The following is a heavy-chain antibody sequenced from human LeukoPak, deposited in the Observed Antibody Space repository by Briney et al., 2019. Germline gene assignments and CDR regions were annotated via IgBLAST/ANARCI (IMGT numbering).Heavy chain of an antibody. Sequence: GGSLRLSCAASGFTVSSDYMSWVRRAPGKGLEWVSNIKSTSDTIYYADSVKGRFTISRDNAKNSLYLQMNSLRAEDTAVYYCARDSGRSGWYADNWGQGTLVTVSS. J-gene: IGHJ4*02. CDR1: GFTVSSDY. V-gene: IGHV3-48*01. CDR3: ARDSGRSGWYADN. CDR2: IKSTSDTI. D-gene: IGHD6-19*01.